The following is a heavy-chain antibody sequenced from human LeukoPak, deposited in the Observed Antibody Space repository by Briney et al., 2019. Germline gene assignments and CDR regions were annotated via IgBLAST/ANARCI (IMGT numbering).Heavy chain of an antibody. Sequence: PSETLSLTCTVSGGSISSYYWSWIRQPAGKGLEWIGRIYTSGSTNYNPSLKSRVTMSVDTSKNQFSLKLSSVTAADTAVYYCARVSYDSSGYYGGYNWFDPWGQGTLVTVSS. CDR3: ARVSYDSSGYYGGYNWFDP. CDR2: IYTSGST. V-gene: IGHV4-4*07. J-gene: IGHJ5*02. D-gene: IGHD3-22*01. CDR1: GGSISSYY.